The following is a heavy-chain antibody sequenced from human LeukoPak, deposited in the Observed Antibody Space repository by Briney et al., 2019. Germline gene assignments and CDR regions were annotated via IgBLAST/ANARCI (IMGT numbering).Heavy chain of an antibody. V-gene: IGHV4-4*07. CDR2: IYSSGST. CDR3: ARGVSSSWYRDYMDV. CDR1: GDSISSFY. Sequence: SETLSLTCTVSGDSISSFYWSWIRQPAGKGLEWIGRIYSSGSTNYNPSLKSRVTMSVDTSKNQFSLKLSSVTAADTAVYYCARGVSSSWYRDYMDVWGKGTTVTISS. J-gene: IGHJ6*03. D-gene: IGHD6-13*01.